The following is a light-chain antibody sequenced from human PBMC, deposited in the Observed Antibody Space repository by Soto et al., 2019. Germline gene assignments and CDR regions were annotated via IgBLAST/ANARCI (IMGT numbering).Light chain of an antibody. CDR3: SSYAGTDTYV. V-gene: IGLV2-23*01. CDR1: SSDVGSYNL. Sequence: QSVLTQPASVSGSPGQSITISCTGTSSDVGSYNLVSWYRQYPGKAPKLMIYEGSKRPSGVSDRFSGSKSGNTASLTISGLQAEDEADYYCSSYAGTDTYVFGSGTKV. CDR2: EGS. J-gene: IGLJ1*01.